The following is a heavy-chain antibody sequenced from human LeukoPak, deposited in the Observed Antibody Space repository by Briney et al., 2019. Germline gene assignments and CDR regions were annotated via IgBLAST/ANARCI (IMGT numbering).Heavy chain of an antibody. J-gene: IGHJ4*02. CDR1: GGSIGSSSYY. Sequence: PSETLSLTCTVSGGSIGSSSYYWGWIRQPPGKGLEWIGSIYYSGSTYYNPSLKSRVTISVDTSKNQFSLKLSSVTAADTAVYYCARSLAGAFRNWGQGTLVTVSS. CDR3: ARSLAGAFRN. V-gene: IGHV4-39*01. D-gene: IGHD1-26*01. CDR2: IYYSGST.